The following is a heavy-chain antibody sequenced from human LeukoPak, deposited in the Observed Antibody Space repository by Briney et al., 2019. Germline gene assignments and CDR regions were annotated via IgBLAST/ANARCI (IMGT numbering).Heavy chain of an antibody. CDR1: GGTFSSYA. J-gene: IGHJ6*02. CDR2: IIPILGIA. V-gene: IGHV1-69*04. Sequence: ASVKVSCKASGGTFSSYAISWVRQAPGQGLEWMGRIIPILGIANYAQKFQGRVTITADKSTSTAYMELSSLRSENTAVYYCAREEGVDGMDVWGQGTTVTVSS. D-gene: IGHD2-21*01. CDR3: AREEGVDGMDV.